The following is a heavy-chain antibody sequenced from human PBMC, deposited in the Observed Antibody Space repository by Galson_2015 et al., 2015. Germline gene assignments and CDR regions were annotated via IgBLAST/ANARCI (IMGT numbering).Heavy chain of an antibody. CDR2: ISSSSDYI. D-gene: IGHD5/OR15-5a*01. J-gene: IGHJ4*02. Sequence: SLRLSCAASGFTFSTYSMNWVRQAPGKGLEWVSSISSSSDYIYYADSVEGRFTISRDNAKNSLYLHMNSLRADDTAVYYCARGPGLEFDYWGQGTLVTVSS. CDR1: GFTFSTYS. V-gene: IGHV3-21*01. CDR3: ARGPGLEFDY.